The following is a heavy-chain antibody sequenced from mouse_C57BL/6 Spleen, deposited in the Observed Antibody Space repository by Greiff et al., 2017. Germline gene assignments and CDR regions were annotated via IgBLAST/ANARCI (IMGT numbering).Heavy chain of an antibody. V-gene: IGHV1-52*01. Sequence: QVQLQQPGAELVRPGSSVKLSCKASGYTFTSYWMHWVQQRPIQGLEWIGNIDPSDSETHYNQKFKDKATLTVDKSSSTAYMQLSSLTSDDSAVYYCASGGNYFFYAMDYWGQGTSVTVSS. CDR2: IDPSDSET. CDR3: ASGGNYFFYAMDY. D-gene: IGHD1-1*02. CDR1: GYTFTSYW. J-gene: IGHJ4*01.